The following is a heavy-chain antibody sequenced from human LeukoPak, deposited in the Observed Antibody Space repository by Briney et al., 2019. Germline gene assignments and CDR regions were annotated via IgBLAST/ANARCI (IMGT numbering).Heavy chain of an antibody. Sequence: SGTLSLTCAVFGGSITSNIWWSWVRQPPGKGLEWIGEIYHSGKTNYNPSLKSRVAISVGKSENHISLKLTSVTAADTAVYYCAREGGPYRPLDYSGQGTLVTVAS. J-gene: IGHJ4*02. CDR1: GGSITSNIW. V-gene: IGHV4-4*02. CDR2: IYHSGKT. CDR3: AREGGPYRPLDY.